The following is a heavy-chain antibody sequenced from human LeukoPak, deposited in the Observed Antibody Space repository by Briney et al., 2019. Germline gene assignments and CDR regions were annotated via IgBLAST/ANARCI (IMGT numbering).Heavy chain of an antibody. CDR2: IYYSGST. Sequence: SETLSLTCTVSGGSISSYYWSWIRQPPGKGPEWIGYIYYSGSTNYKPSLKSRVTISVDTSKNQFSLKLSSVTAADTAVYYCARGGYYGSGNDFRFDLWGQGTLVTVSS. CDR1: GGSISSYY. D-gene: IGHD3-10*01. CDR3: ARGGYYGSGNDFRFDL. J-gene: IGHJ5*02. V-gene: IGHV4-59*01.